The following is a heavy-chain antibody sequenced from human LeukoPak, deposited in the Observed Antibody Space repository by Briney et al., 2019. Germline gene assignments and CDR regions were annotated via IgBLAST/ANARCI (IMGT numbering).Heavy chain of an antibody. V-gene: IGHV4-34*01. CDR2: IDHIVVT. Sequence: SETLSLTCAVYGASLTDYYWSWIRQPPGKGLEWIGEIDHIVVTNYNPSLKGRVTISRDTSKNQSSLDLTSVTAADTAVYYCATASQLGSYNWFDPWGQGTLVTVSS. D-gene: IGHD1-1*01. CDR3: ATASQLGSYNWFDP. CDR1: GASLTDYY. J-gene: IGHJ5*02.